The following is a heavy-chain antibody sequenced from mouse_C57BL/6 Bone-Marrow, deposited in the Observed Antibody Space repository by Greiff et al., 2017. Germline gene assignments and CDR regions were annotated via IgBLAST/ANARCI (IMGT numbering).Heavy chain of an antibody. V-gene: IGHV1-64*01. J-gene: IGHJ4*01. CDR3: ARHRDNYLYAMDY. CDR2: IHPNSGST. CDR1: GYTFTSYW. D-gene: IGHD1-3*01. Sequence: QVQLKQPGAELVKPGASVKLSCKASGYTFTSYWMHWVKQRPGQGLEWIGMIHPNSGSTNYNEKFKSKATLTVDKSSSTAYMQLSSLTSEDSAVYYWARHRDNYLYAMDYWGQGTSVTVSS.